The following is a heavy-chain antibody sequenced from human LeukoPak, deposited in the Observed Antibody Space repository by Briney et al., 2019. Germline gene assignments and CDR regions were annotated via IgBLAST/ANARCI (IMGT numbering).Heavy chain of an antibody. J-gene: IGHJ6*02. CDR3: ARDGRFIVADYYYGMDV. CDR2: INSANGNT. V-gene: IGHV1-3*04. CDR1: GYTFANYA. Sequence: ASVKVSCKASGYTFANYAMHWVHQAPGQSLEWMGWINSANGNTKYPQKFQGRVTITRDTSASTAYMELSSLRSEDTAVYYCARDGRFIVADYYYGMDVWGQGTTVTVSS. D-gene: IGHD1-26*01.